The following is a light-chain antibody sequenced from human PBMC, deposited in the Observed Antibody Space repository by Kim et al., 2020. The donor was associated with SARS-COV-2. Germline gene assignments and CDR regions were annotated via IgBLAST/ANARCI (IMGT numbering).Light chain of an antibody. Sequence: EIVLTQSPGTLSLSPGERATLSCRASQSISTSLAWYQQRPGQAPRLLIYDASTRATGIPDRISGSGSGTDYTVTISRLEPEDFALYYCQVHSSSPPFVTFGQGRRLGIK. CDR1: QSISTS. CDR3: QVHSSSPPFVT. J-gene: IGKJ5*01. V-gene: IGKV3-20*01. CDR2: DAS.